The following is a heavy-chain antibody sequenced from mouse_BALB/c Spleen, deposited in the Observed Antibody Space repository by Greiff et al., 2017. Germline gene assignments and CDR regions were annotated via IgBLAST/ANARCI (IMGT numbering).Heavy chain of an antibody. D-gene: IGHD2-1*01. CDR1: GYTFTNYW. J-gene: IGHJ4*01. V-gene: IGHV1-63*02. CDR3: ARLSGNYVYYYAMDY. Sequence: QVQLQQSGAELVRPGTSVKISCKASGYTFTNYWLGWVKQRPGHGLEWIGDIYPGGGYTNYNEKFKGKATLTADTSSSTAYMQLSSLTSEDSAVYFCARLSGNYVYYYAMDYWGQGTSVTVSS. CDR2: IYPGGGYT.